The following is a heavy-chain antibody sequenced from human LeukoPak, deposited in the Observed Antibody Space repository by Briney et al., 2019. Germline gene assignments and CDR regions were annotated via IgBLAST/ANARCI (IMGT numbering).Heavy chain of an antibody. CDR1: GFTFSSYS. D-gene: IGHD2-21*01. V-gene: IGHV3-21*01. J-gene: IGHJ4*02. CDR3: ARGGGYCGGDCYGVDY. Sequence: GGSLRLSCAASGFTFSSYSMKWVRQAPGKGLEWVSSISGSSSYIYYADSVQGRFTISRDNAKNSLYLQMNSLRAEDTAVYYCARGGGYCGGDCYGVDYWGQGALVTVSS. CDR2: ISGSSSYI.